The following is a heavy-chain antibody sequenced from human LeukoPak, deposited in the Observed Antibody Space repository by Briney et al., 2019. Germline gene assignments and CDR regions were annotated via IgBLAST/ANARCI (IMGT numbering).Heavy chain of an antibody. CDR1: GFTFSRDG. D-gene: IGHD5/OR15-5a*01. V-gene: IGHV3-30*18. CDR2: ISNDETNK. J-gene: IGHJ5*02. CDR3: AKEGQRGSYGVYDDYH. Sequence: GRSLRLSCAASGFTFSRDGMHWVRQAPGKGLEWVAVISNDETNKYYADSVKGRFTISRDNSKNMVYLQMNSLRVQDTAVYYCAKEGQRGSYGVYDDYHWGQGTLVTVSS.